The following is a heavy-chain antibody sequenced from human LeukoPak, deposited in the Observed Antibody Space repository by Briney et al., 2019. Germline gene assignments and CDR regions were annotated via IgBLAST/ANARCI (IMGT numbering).Heavy chain of an antibody. CDR1: GGTFSSYA. CDR2: IIPIFGTA. CDR3: AGPQSSVDTAIYHTYYYYMDV. V-gene: IGHV1-69*13. J-gene: IGHJ6*03. D-gene: IGHD5-18*01. Sequence: GASVKVSCKASGGTFSSYAISWVRQAPGQGLEWMGGIIPIFGTANYAQKFQGRVTITADESTSTAYMELSSLRSEDTAVYYCAGPQSSVDTAIYHTYYYYMDVWGKGTTVTISS.